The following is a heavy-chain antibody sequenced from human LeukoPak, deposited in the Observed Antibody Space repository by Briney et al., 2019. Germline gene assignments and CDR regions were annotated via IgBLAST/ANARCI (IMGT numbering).Heavy chain of an antibody. J-gene: IGHJ4*02. Sequence: GGSLRLSCAASGFTFSSYWMSWVRQAPGKGLEWVANIKQDGSEKYYVDSVKGRFTISRDNAKNSLYLQMNSLRAEDTAVYYCARDGTQWLVPYYFDYWAREPWSPSPQ. V-gene: IGHV3-7*01. CDR3: ARDGTQWLVPYYFDY. D-gene: IGHD6-19*01. CDR2: IKQDGSEK. CDR1: GFTFSSYW.